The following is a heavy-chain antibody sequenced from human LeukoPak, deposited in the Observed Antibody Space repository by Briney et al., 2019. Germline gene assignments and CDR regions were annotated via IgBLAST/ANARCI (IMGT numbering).Heavy chain of an antibody. CDR3: ARSFSYGMDV. V-gene: IGHV3-21*04. CDR1: GFTFSSYS. J-gene: IGHJ6*02. CDR2: ISSTSSYI. Sequence: PGGSLRLSCAASGFTFSSYSMSWVRQAPGKGLEWVSSISSTSSYIYYADSMKGRFTISRDNAMNSLYLQMNSLRVEDTAVYYCARSFSYGMDVWGRGTTVIVSS.